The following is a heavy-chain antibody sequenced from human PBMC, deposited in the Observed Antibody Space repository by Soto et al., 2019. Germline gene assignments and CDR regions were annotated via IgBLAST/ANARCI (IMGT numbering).Heavy chain of an antibody. Sequence: QGQLVQSGAEVKKSGAAVRVSCKASGFAFSSYGINWVRQAPGQGLEWMGWISGFNGTRYAQKFQGRVSMTTDTPTTTVYLELRGLKSDDTAVYYCARGLRGFWTSGNGYGDFIYGGQGTLITVSS. CDR2: ISGFNGT. J-gene: IGHJ4*02. V-gene: IGHV1-18*04. CDR1: GFAFSSYG. CDR3: ARGLRGFWTSGNGYGDFIY. D-gene: IGHD3-10*01.